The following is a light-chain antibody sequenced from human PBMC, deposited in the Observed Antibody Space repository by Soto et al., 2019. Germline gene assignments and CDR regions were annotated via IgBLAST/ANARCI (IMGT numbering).Light chain of an antibody. CDR1: QSVSSSY. J-gene: IGKJ2*01. Sequence: EIVLTQSPGTLSLSPGERATLSCRAIQSVSSSYLAGYQQKPGQGPRLLIYGASSRATGVPDRFSGSGSGTEFTLTISRLEPADFALYYCQQYTNSPLYTFGQGTKLEIK. V-gene: IGKV3-20*01. CDR2: GAS. CDR3: QQYTNSPLYT.